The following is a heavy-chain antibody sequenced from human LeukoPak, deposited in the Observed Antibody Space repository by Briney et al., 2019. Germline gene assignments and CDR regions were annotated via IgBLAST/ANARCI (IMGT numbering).Heavy chain of an antibody. CDR3: ARGRGYSYGYADY. CDR1: GGTFSSYA. V-gene: IGHV1-8*02. D-gene: IGHD5-18*01. J-gene: IGHJ4*02. CDR2: MNPNSGNT. Sequence: GASVKVSCKASGGTFSSYAISWVRQAPGQGLEWMGWMNPNSGNTGYAEKFQGRVTMTRNTSIRTAYMELSSLRSDDTAVYYCARGRGYSYGYADYWGQGTLVTVSS.